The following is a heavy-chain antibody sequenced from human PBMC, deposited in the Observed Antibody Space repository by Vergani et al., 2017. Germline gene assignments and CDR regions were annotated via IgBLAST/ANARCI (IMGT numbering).Heavy chain of an antibody. CDR1: KFSLDNYA. V-gene: IGHV3-49*03. D-gene: IGHD3-3*01. CDR2: IRSKPYGGAT. J-gene: IGHJ6*03. Sequence: EVQFVESGGGLVQVGRSLRISCTASKFSLDNYAVNWFRQAPGKGLEWLGFIRSKPYGGATEYAACVRCIFTISRDDSKSIAYLQMNSLKTEDTAVYYCTRDLLESSLHYYQYYYMDVWGKGITVTVSS. CDR3: TRDLLESSLHYYQYYYMDV.